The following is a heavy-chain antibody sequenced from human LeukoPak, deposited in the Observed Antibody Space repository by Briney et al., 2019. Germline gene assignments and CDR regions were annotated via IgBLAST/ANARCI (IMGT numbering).Heavy chain of an antibody. J-gene: IGHJ6*02. V-gene: IGHV4-34*01. CDR3: ARAGSSSFYGMDV. Sequence: PETLSLTCAVYGGSFSGYYWSWIRQPPGKGLEWIGEINHSGSTNYNPSLKSRVTISVDTSKNQFSLKLSSVTAADTAVYYCARAGSSSFYGMDVWGQGTTVTVSS. CDR2: INHSGST. D-gene: IGHD6-13*01. CDR1: GGSFSGYY.